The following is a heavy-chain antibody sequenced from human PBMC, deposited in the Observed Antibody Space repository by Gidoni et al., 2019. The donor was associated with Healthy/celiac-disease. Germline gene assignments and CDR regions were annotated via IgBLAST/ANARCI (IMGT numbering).Heavy chain of an antibody. CDR3: ARVGSTSCYDY. J-gene: IGHJ4*02. Sequence: EVQLVESGGGLVKPGGSLSLSCAASGFTFSSYSMNWVRQAPGKGLEWVSSISSSSSYIYYADSVKGRFTISRDNAKNSLYLQMNSLRAGDTAVYYCARVGSTSCYDYWGQGTLVTVSS. CDR2: ISSSSSYI. V-gene: IGHV3-21*01. D-gene: IGHD2-2*01. CDR1: GFTFSSYS.